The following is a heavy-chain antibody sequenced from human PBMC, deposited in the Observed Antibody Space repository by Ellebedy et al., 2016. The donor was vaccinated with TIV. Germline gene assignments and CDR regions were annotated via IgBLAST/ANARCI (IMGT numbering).Heavy chain of an antibody. CDR3: ARLGEGYSYGFIFDY. CDR2: THYSGST. D-gene: IGHD5-18*01. V-gene: IGHV4-30-4*01. Sequence: MPSETLFLTCTVSGGSISSGDYYWSWFRQPPGKGLEWIGFTHYSGSTYYNPSLKSRVTISVDTSKNQFSLKMSSVTAADTAVYYCARLGEGYSYGFIFDYWGQGTLVTVSS. J-gene: IGHJ4*02. CDR1: GGSISSGDYY.